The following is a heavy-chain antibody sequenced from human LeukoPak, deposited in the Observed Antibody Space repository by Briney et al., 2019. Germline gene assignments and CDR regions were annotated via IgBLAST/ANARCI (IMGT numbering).Heavy chain of an antibody. Sequence: ASVKVSCKASGGTFGSYVISWVRQAPGQGLEWMGGIIPIFGTAHYAQEFQGRLTITADESTSTVYMEMSSLRSEDTAMYYCAKEGDTALVTGYFDLWGRGTLVTVS. V-gene: IGHV1-69*13. J-gene: IGHJ2*01. CDR1: GGTFGSYV. CDR3: AKEGDTALVTGYFDL. D-gene: IGHD5-18*01. CDR2: IIPIFGTA.